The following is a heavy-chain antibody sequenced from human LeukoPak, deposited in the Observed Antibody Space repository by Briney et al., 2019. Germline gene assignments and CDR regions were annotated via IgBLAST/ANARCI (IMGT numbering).Heavy chain of an antibody. CDR1: GGSFSGYY. CDR3: AKAHALSYEGFDY. D-gene: IGHD3-16*01. V-gene: IGHV4-34*01. CDR2: INHSGST. J-gene: IGHJ4*02. Sequence: ASETLSLTCAVYGGSFSGYYWSWIRQPPGKGLEWIGEINHSGSTNYNPSLKSRVTISVDTSKNQFSLKLSSVTAADTAVYYCAKAHALSYEGFDYWGQGTLVTVSS.